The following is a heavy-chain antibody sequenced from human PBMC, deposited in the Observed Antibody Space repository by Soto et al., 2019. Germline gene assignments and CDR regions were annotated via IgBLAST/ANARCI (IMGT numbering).Heavy chain of an antibody. D-gene: IGHD6-19*01. J-gene: IGHJ4*02. CDR2: ISSSSTI. CDR3: ARDHRVAGTGGDY. CDR1: GFTFSSYS. Sequence: LRLSCAASGFTFSSYSMNWVRQAPGKGLEWVSYISSSSTIYYADSVKGRFTISRDNAKNSLYLQMNSLRDEDTAVYYCARDHRVAGTGGDYWGRGTLVTVSS. V-gene: IGHV3-48*02.